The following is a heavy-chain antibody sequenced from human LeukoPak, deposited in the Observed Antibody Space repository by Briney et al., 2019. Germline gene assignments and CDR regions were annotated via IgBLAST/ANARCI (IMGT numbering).Heavy chain of an antibody. Sequence: VASVKVSCEASGYTFTSYGISWVRQAPGQGLEWMGWISAYNGNTNYAQKLQGRVTMTTDTSTSTAYMELRSLRSDDTAVYYCARFKVEYYFDYWGQGTLVTVSS. CDR3: ARFKVEYYFDY. J-gene: IGHJ4*02. V-gene: IGHV1-18*01. D-gene: IGHD5-24*01. CDR1: GYTFTSYG. CDR2: ISAYNGNT.